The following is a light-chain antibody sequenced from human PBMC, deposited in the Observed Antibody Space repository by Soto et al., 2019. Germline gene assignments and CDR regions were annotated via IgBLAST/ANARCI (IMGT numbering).Light chain of an antibody. CDR1: QSVSSY. Sequence: IVLALASGALSLSPGERAPLSCRASQSVSSYLAWYQQKPGQAPRLLIHGESNRATAIPDRFSGSGSGTDLTLTISRLDPEDFAVYYCQQRSNWPITFGQGTRLDIK. CDR3: QQRSNWPIT. CDR2: GES. V-gene: IGKV3-11*01. J-gene: IGKJ5*01.